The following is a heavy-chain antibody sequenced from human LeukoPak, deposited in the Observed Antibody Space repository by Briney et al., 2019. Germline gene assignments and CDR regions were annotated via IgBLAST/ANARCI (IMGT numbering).Heavy chain of an antibody. CDR2: IKQDGRDK. D-gene: IGHD1-1*01. Sequence: GGSLRLSCAASGFTFSNYWMTWLRQAPGKGREGVALIKQDGRDKKYVDSVKGRFSVSRDNAENSVFLQMDSLRDAATAFYYCVVTTRSRSFDCCGEGTLVTVSS. J-gene: IGHJ4*02. CDR3: VVTTRSRSFDC. V-gene: IGHV3-7*01. CDR1: GFTFSNYW.